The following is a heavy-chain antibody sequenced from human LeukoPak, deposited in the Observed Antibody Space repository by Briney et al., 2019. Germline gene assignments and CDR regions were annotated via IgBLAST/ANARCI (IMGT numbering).Heavy chain of an antibody. CDR2: ISTDSSYI. Sequence: GGSLRLSCAASGFTFSSYGMHWVRQAPGKGLEWVSFISTDSSYIYYADSVKGRFTISRDNARNSLSLHMNSLRAEDTAVYYCASLGSGWYLNYWGQGTLVTVSS. J-gene: IGHJ4*02. CDR1: GFTFSSYG. CDR3: ASLGSGWYLNY. V-gene: IGHV3-21*01. D-gene: IGHD6-19*01.